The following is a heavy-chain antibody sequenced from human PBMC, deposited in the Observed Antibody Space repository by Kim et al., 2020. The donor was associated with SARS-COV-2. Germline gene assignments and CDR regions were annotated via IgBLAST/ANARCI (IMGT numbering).Heavy chain of an antibody. CDR1: GYTFTSYD. Sequence: GSVKVSCKASGYTFTSYDINWVRQATGQGLEWMGWMNPNSGNTGYAQKFQGRVTMTRNTSISTAYMELSSLRSEDTAVYYCARGRIYDYVWGSYRYPFDYWGQGTLVTVSS. CDR3: ARGRIYDYVWGSYRYPFDY. J-gene: IGHJ4*02. CDR2: MNPNSGNT. V-gene: IGHV1-8*01. D-gene: IGHD3-16*02.